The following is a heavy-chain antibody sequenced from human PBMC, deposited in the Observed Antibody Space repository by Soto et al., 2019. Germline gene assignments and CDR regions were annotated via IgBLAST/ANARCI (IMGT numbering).Heavy chain of an antibody. CDR1: GFTFSSYG. CDR2: ISGSGGST. Sequence: GGSLRLSCAASGFTFSSYGMSWVRQAPGKGLEWVSDISGSGGSTYYADSVKGRFTVSRDNSKNTLYLQMNSLRAEDTAVYYCAKEEWPVFDYWGQGTLVTVSS. V-gene: IGHV3-23*01. CDR3: AKEEWPVFDY. D-gene: IGHD6-19*01. J-gene: IGHJ4*02.